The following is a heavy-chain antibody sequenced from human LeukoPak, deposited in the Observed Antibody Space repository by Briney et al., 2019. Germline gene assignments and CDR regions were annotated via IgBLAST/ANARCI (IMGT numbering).Heavy chain of an antibody. CDR3: ARALRGGTAPYFDY. CDR1: GGSFSGYY. V-gene: IGHV4-34*01. D-gene: IGHD6-13*01. Sequence: SETLSLTCAVYGGSFSGYYWSWIRQPPGKGLEWIGEINHSGSTNYNPSLKSRVTISVDTSKNQFSLKLSSVTAADTAVYYCARALRGGTAPYFDYWGQGTLVTVSS. CDR2: INHSGST. J-gene: IGHJ4*02.